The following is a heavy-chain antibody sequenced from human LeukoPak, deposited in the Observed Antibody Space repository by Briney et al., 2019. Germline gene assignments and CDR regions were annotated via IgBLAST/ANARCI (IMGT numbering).Heavy chain of an antibody. CDR1: GYSFTSYW. Sequence: GESLKISCKGSGYSFTSYWIGWVRQMPGKGLEWMGIIYPGDSDTRYSPSFQGQVTISADKSISTAYLQWSSLKVSDTAMYYCARQSAPRSGGEDYWGQGTLVTVSS. CDR3: ARQSAPRSGGEDY. D-gene: IGHD7-27*01. J-gene: IGHJ4*02. CDR2: IYPGDSDT. V-gene: IGHV5-51*01.